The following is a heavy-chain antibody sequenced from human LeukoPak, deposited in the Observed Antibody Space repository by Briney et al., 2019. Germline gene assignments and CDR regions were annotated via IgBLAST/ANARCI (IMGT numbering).Heavy chain of an antibody. Sequence: SETLSLTCAVYGGSFGGYYWSWIRQPPGKGLEWIGEINHSGSTNYNPSLKSRVTISVDTSKNQFSLKLSSVTAADTAVYYCARGRVDIVVVPAAMSRYFDYWGQGTLVTVSS. CDR3: ARGRVDIVVVPAAMSRYFDY. D-gene: IGHD2-2*03. CDR1: GGSFGGYY. J-gene: IGHJ4*02. CDR2: INHSGST. V-gene: IGHV4-34*01.